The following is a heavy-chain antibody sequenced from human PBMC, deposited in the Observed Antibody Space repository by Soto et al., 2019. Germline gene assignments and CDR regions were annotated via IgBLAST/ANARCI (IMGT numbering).Heavy chain of an antibody. V-gene: IGHV1-69*13. D-gene: IGHD3-22*01. Sequence: SVKVSWKASGGTFSSYAISWVRQAPGQGLEWMGGIIPIFDTANYAQKFQGRVTITADESTSTAYMELSSLRSEDTAVYYCARGSGHYYXDDXWGQGTLVTVSS. CDR3: ARGSGHYYXDDX. J-gene: IGHJ4*02. CDR2: IIPIFDTA. CDR1: GGTFSSYA.